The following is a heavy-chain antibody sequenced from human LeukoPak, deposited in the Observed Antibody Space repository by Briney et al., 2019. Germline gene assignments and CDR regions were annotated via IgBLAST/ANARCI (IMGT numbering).Heavy chain of an antibody. CDR3: ARDYYGSGRTFDY. V-gene: IGHV3-48*03. J-gene: IGHJ4*02. Sequence: GGSLRLSCAASGFTFSSYAMSWVRQAPGKGLEWVSYISGSGTTINYADSVQGRFTISRDNAKNSLYLQMNSLRAEDTAVYYCARDYYGSGRTFDYWGQGTLVTVSS. D-gene: IGHD3-10*01. CDR1: GFTFSSYA. CDR2: ISGSGTTI.